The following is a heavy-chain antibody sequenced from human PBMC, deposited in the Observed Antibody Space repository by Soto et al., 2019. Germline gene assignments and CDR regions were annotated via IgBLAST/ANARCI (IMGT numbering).Heavy chain of an antibody. V-gene: IGHV3-23*01. Sequence: EVQLLESGGGLVQPGGSLRLSCAASGFTFSNYAMSWVRQAPGKGLDWVSAISSSGGNTDYADYVKGRFTISRDNSKNTVYLQMKDLRDEDTAVYYCAKERLARGIDYWGQGTLVTVSS. CDR2: ISSSGGNT. CDR3: AKERLARGIDY. D-gene: IGHD3-10*01. J-gene: IGHJ4*02. CDR1: GFTFSNYA.